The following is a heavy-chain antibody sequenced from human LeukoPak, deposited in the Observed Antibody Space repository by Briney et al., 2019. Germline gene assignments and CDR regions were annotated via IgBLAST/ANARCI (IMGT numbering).Heavy chain of an antibody. J-gene: IGHJ5*02. CDR2: ISSSSSYI. CDR1: GFTFSSYS. CDR3: ARDLGGGKNWFDP. Sequence: GGSLRLSCAASGFTFSSYSMNWVRQAPGKGLEWVSSISSSSSYIYYADSVKGRFTISRDNAKNSLYLQMNSLRAADTAVYYCARDLGGGKNWFDPWGQGTLVTVSS. D-gene: IGHD4-23*01. V-gene: IGHV3-21*01.